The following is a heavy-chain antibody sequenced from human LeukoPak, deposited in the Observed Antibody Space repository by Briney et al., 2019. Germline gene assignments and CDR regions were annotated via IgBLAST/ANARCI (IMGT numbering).Heavy chain of an antibody. Sequence: GECLKISCQGSGYNFPIYWIGWVRQMPGQGLEWMGIIYPDDSNTIYGPSFQGQVTISADKSINTAYLEWSSLKASDTAIYYCARQGAAGKYYYYYMDVWGKGTTVTVSS. CDR3: ARQGAAGKYYYYYMDV. CDR1: GYNFPIYW. V-gene: IGHV5-51*01. CDR2: IYPDDSNT. D-gene: IGHD6-13*01. J-gene: IGHJ6*03.